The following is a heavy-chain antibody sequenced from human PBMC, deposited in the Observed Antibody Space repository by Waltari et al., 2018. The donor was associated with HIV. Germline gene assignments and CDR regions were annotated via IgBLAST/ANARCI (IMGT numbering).Heavy chain of an antibody. CDR3: ARGLGSGWSEPFDY. D-gene: IGHD6-19*01. J-gene: IGHJ4*02. CDR2: IYTSGST. CDR1: GGSISSGRYY. Sequence: QVQLQESGPGLVKPSQTLSLPCTASGGSISSGRYYFTCIRRPAGKGLEWIGRIYTSGSTNYNPSLKSRVTISVDTSKNQFSLKLSSVTAADTAVYYCARGLGSGWSEPFDYWGQGTLVTVSS. V-gene: IGHV4-61*02.